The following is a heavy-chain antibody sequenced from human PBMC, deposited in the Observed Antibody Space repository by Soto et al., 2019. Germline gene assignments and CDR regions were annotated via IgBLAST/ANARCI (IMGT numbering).Heavy chain of an antibody. CDR1: VFLCSSYS. V-gene: IGHV3-64*04. CDR2: ISGSGGST. Sequence: PGGSLGLSCSVFVFLCSSYSMHWVRPVPGKGLQYVSAISGSGGSTYYADSVKGRFTISRDNAKNTLYLQMNSLRAEDTAVYYCARPITDTMTAHGSWGQGTLVTVS. CDR3: ARPITDTMTAHGS. D-gene: IGHD4-17*01. J-gene: IGHJ5*02.